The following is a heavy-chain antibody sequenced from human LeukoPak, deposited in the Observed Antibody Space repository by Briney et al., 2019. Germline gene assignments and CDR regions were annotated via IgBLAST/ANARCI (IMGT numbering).Heavy chain of an antibody. V-gene: IGHV4-59*01. D-gene: IGHD3-22*01. J-gene: IGHJ4*02. Sequence: SETLSLTCTVSGGSISSYYWSWIRQPPGKGLEWIGYIYYSGSTNYNPSLTSRVTVSVDTSKNQFSLKLSSVTAADPAVYYCARTKKYYYDSSGYYGEHDYWGQGTLVTVSS. CDR1: GGSISSYY. CDR3: ARTKKYYYDSSGYYGEHDY. CDR2: IYYSGST.